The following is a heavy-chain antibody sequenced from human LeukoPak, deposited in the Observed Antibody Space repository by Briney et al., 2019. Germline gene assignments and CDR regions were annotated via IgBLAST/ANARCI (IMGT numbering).Heavy chain of an antibody. D-gene: IGHD3-22*01. CDR1: EFTVSSNY. CDR2: IYSGGST. Sequence: GGSLRLSCAASEFTVSSNYMSWVRQAPGKGLEWVSVIYSGGSTYYADSVKGRFTISRDNSKNTLYLQMNSLRAEDTAVYYCARTTYYCDSSGYPGLYYFDYWGQGTLVTVSS. J-gene: IGHJ4*02. V-gene: IGHV3-53*01. CDR3: ARTTYYCDSSGYPGLYYFDY.